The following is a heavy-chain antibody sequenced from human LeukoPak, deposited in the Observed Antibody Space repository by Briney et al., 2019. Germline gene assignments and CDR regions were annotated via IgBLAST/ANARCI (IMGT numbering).Heavy chain of an antibody. CDR2: ITYDGYYK. J-gene: IGHJ4*02. Sequence: GGSLRLSCAASGFTFTNYGMHWVRQAPGKGLEWVALITYDGYYKYYSDSVKGRFTISSDTSKNTLYLQMNSQRAEDTAVYYCARDLSPVVRASPMGYWGQGTPVTVSS. CDR1: GFTFTNYG. D-gene: IGHD3-10*01. V-gene: IGHV3-30*03. CDR3: ARDLSPVVRASPMGY.